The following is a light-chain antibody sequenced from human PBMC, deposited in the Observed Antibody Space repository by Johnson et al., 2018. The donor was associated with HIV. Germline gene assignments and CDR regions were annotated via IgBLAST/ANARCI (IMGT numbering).Light chain of an antibody. CDR2: DNN. V-gene: IGLV1-51*01. J-gene: IGLJ1*01. CDR1: SSNIGNNY. CDR3: GTWDGSLSGYV. Sequence: HSVLTQPPSVSAAPGQKVTISCSGSSSNIGNNYVSWYQQLPGTAPKLLISDNNKRPSGIPDRFSGPKSGTSATLSITGLQTGAEADYYCGTWDGSLSGYVFGTGTKVTVL.